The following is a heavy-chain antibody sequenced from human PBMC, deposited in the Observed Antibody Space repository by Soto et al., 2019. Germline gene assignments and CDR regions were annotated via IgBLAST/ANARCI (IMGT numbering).Heavy chain of an antibody. CDR3: ARKVVAAQPDYYYYGMDV. CDR1: GYTFTSYG. Sequence: QVQLVQSGAEVKKPGASVKVSCKASGYTFTSYGISWVRQAPGQGLEWMGWISAYNGNTNYAQKLQGRVTMTTDTSTSTAYMELRSLRADDTAVYYCARKVVAAQPDYYYYGMDVWGQGTTVTVSS. CDR2: ISAYNGNT. J-gene: IGHJ6*02. V-gene: IGHV1-18*01. D-gene: IGHD2-15*01.